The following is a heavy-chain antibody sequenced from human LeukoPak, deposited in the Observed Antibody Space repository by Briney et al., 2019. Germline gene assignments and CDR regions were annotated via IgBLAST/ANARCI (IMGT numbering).Heavy chain of an antibody. CDR3: ARDLVSTVRYYYYYMDV. CDR2: IYHSGST. D-gene: IGHD4-17*01. Sequence: SETLSLTCTVSGYSISSGYYWGWIRQPPVKGLEWIGSIYHSGSTYYNPSLKSRVTISVDTSKNQFSLKLSSVTAADTAVYYCARDLVSTVRYYYYYMDVWGKGTTVTVSS. CDR1: GYSISSGYY. V-gene: IGHV4-38-2*02. J-gene: IGHJ6*03.